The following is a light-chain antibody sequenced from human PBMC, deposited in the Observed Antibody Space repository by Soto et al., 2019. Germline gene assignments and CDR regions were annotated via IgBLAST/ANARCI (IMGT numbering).Light chain of an antibody. J-gene: IGKJ4*01. CDR3: QQYNSYPLT. CDR1: QDISDF. CDR2: AAS. Sequence: DINMTPSPSSLSASVGDRVTITCRASQDISDFLVWFQQKPGKAPKPLIYAASSLQSGVPSKFSGSGSGTEFTLTISSLQPEDFATYYCQQYNSYPLTFGGGTKVDIK. V-gene: IGKV1-16*02.